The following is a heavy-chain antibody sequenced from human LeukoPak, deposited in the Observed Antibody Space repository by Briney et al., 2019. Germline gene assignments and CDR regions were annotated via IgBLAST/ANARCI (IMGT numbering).Heavy chain of an antibody. Sequence: GGSLRLSCAASGSTFSSYSMNWVRQAPGKGLEWVSYITSSSNTIYYADSVKGRFTISRDNAKNSLYLQMNSLRNEDTAEYYCARVLGGHYYVGPFDYWGQGTLVTVSS. J-gene: IGHJ4*02. D-gene: IGHD3-22*01. CDR3: ARVLGGHYYVGPFDY. CDR2: ITSSSNTI. V-gene: IGHV3-48*02. CDR1: GSTFSSYS.